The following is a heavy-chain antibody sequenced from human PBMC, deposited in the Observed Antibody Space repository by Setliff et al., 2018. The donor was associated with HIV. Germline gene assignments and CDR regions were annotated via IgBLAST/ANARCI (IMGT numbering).Heavy chain of an antibody. CDR3: ARVQVGDPYYSYYYMDV. D-gene: IGHD2-8*02. CDR2: ISGDNGNT. CDR1: GYTFTNNG. V-gene: IGHV1-18*01. J-gene: IGHJ6*03. Sequence: ASVKVSCKASGYTFTNNGINWVRQAPGQGLEWMGWISGDNGNTKYAQKLQGRVTMTTDISTSTAYMELRNLRSDDTAVYYCARVQVGDPYYSYYYMDVWGEGTTVTVSS.